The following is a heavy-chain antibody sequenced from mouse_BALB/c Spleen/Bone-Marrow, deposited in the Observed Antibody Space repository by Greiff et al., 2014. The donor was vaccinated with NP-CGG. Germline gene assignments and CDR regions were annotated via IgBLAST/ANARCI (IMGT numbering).Heavy chain of an antibody. J-gene: IGHJ4*01. Sequence: QVQLQQPGPGLVAPSQSLSITCTVSGFSLTSYGVHWVRQPPGKGLEWLGVIWAGGSTNYNSTLMSRLSINKDNSKSQVFLKMNSLQTDDTAMYYCAKTTTAYYAMDYWGQGTSVTVSS. D-gene: IGHD1-2*01. CDR3: AKTTTAYYAMDY. CDR2: IWAGGST. V-gene: IGHV2-9*02. CDR1: GFSLTSYG.